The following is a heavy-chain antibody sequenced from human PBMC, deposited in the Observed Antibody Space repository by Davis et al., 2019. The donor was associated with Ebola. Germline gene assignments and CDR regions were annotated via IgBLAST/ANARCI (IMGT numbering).Heavy chain of an antibody. V-gene: IGHV3-9*01. Sequence: SLKIPCAASGFTFDDYAMHRVRQAPGKGLEWVSGISWNSGSIGYADSVKGRFTISRDNAKNSLYLQMNSLRAEDTALYYCAKDRGIAVAGTFFDYWGQGTLVTVSS. J-gene: IGHJ4*02. CDR3: AKDRGIAVAGTFFDY. CDR2: ISWNSGSI. CDR1: GFTFDDYA. D-gene: IGHD6-19*01.